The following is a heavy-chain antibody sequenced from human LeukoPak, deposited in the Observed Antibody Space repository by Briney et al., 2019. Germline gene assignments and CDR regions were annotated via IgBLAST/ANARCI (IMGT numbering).Heavy chain of an antibody. CDR1: GYTFTNSY. J-gene: IGHJ4*02. CDR2: INNSGGST. Sequence: ASVKVSCKASGYTFTNSYMHWVRQAPGQGLEWMGVINNSGGSTSYAQNLHGRVSLTSDMSTNTAYMELSSLRPDDTAVYYCARGAWGQYCGADCSEENWGQGTLVTVSS. D-gene: IGHD2-21*02. V-gene: IGHV1-46*01. CDR3: ARGAWGQYCGADCSEEN.